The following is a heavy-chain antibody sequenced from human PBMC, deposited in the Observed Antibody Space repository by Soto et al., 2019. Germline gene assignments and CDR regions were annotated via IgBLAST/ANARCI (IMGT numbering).Heavy chain of an antibody. Sequence: QLQLQESGPGLVKPSETLSLTCTVSGGSISSSTYYWGWIRQPPGKGLEWIGSIYYSGSTYYNPSLKSRVTISVDTSKNQFSLKLSSVTAADTAVYYCARHSHQWLVLLDYWGQGTLVTVSS. CDR2: IYYSGST. J-gene: IGHJ4*02. D-gene: IGHD6-19*01. CDR1: GGSISSSTYY. V-gene: IGHV4-39*01. CDR3: ARHSHQWLVLLDY.